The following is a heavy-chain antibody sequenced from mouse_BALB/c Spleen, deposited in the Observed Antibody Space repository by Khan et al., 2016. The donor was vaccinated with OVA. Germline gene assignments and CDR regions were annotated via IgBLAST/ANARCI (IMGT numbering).Heavy chain of an antibody. V-gene: IGHV3-1*02. CDR2: IYFSGSI. D-gene: IGHD2-1*01. J-gene: IGHJ4*01. CDR3: ARDGNYMDY. CDR1: GYSITSGYS. Sequence: EVQLQESGPDLVKPSQSLSLTCTVTGYSITSGYSWHWIRQFPGNKLEWLGYIYFSGSINYNPSLKSRISITRDASKNQFFLQLNSVNTEDTATYYCARDGNYMDYWGQGTSVTVSS.